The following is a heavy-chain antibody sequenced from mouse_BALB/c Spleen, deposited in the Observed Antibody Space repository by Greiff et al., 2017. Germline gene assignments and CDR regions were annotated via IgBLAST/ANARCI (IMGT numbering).Heavy chain of an antibody. CDR3: ARQGYDTYAMDY. D-gene: IGHD2-2*01. CDR1: GFAFSSYD. Sequence: VQLKESGGGLVKPGGSLKLSCAASGFAFSSYDMSWVRQTPEKRLEWVAYISSGGGSTYYPDTVKGRFTISRDNAKNTLYLQMSSLKSEDTAMYYCARQGYDTYAMDYWGQGTSVTVSS. V-gene: IGHV5-12-1*01. CDR2: ISSGGGST. J-gene: IGHJ4*01.